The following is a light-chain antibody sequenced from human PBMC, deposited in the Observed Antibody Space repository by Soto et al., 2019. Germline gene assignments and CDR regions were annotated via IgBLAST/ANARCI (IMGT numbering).Light chain of an antibody. J-gene: IGLJ2*01. V-gene: IGLV4-69*01. CDR3: QTWGPGTLV. CDR2: LNSDGSH. Sequence: QLVLTQSPSASASLGASVKLTCTLSSGHSSYAIAWHQQQPEKGPRYLMKLNSDGSHSKGDGIPDRFSGSSSGAERYLTISGLQSEDEADYYCQTWGPGTLVFGVGTKLTVL. CDR1: SGHSSYA.